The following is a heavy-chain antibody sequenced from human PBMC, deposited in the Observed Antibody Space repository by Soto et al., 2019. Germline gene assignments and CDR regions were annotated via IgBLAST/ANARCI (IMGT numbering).Heavy chain of an antibody. V-gene: IGHV4-34*01. CDR3: ARGDSRLFRSITIFGVARAFDI. CDR2: INHSGST. Sequence: PSETLSLTCAVYGGSFSGYYWGWIRQPPGKGLEWIGEINHSGSTNYNPSLKSRVTISVDTSKNQFSLKLSSVTAADTAVYYCARGDSRLFRSITIFGVARAFDIWGQGTMVTVSS. CDR1: GGSFSGYY. D-gene: IGHD3-3*01. J-gene: IGHJ3*02.